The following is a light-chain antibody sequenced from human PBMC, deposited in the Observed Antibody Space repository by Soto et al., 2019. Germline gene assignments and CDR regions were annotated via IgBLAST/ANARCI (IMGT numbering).Light chain of an antibody. CDR2: TNN. J-gene: IGLJ2*01. V-gene: IGLV1-44*01. CDR3: SACDDSRIGV. CDR1: SSNIGSRT. Sequence: QSVLTQPPSASGTPGQRVIISCSGSSSNIGSRTVSWYQQLPGTAPKLLLYTNNQRPSGVPDRCSGSKSGTSASLAISGLQAEDEADYYCSACDDSRIGVFGGGTKLTVL.